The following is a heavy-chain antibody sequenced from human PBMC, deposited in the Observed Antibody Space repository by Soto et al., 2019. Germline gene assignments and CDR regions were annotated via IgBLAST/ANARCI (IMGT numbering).Heavy chain of an antibody. CDR3: MKDRGARDAFDM. CDR1: GFSFSSYA. J-gene: IGHJ3*02. CDR2: VSHDGTNK. Sequence: QVRLVESGGGVVQPGTSLRLSCAASGFSFSSYAMHWVRQAPGKGLEWVAVVSHDGTNKLYGDSVKGRFTVSRDNSKNLEYLEVKNVRAEDTTMYYCMKDRGARDAFDMWGQGTMVIVSS. D-gene: IGHD3-10*01. V-gene: IGHV3-30-3*01.